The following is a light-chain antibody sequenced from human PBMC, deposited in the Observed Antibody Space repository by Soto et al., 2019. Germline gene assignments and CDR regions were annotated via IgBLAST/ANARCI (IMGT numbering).Light chain of an antibody. CDR3: QHRGRWPRT. J-gene: IGKJ2*01. V-gene: IGKV3-11*01. CDR1: KSVSSY. Sequence: EIVLTQSPATRSLSQGERATLSCRASKSVSSYLAWYQQKPGQAPRLLNYGASNRATGIPARFSGSGSRTFFTLIISRLEPEDFAVYYCQHRGRWPRTFVQGTKMESK. CDR2: GAS.